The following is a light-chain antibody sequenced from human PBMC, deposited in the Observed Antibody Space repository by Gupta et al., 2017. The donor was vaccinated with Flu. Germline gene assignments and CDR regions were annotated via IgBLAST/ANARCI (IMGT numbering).Light chain of an antibody. Sequence: QSVLTQPPSVSGPPGQRVTISCTGSSSNIGAGYDVHWYQQLPGTAPKLLIYGNSNRPSGVPDRFSGSKSGTSASLANTGLQAEDEADYYCQSYDSSLSAVFGGGTKLTVL. CDR1: SSNIGAGYD. CDR2: GNS. V-gene: IGLV1-40*01. CDR3: QSYDSSLSAV. J-gene: IGLJ2*01.